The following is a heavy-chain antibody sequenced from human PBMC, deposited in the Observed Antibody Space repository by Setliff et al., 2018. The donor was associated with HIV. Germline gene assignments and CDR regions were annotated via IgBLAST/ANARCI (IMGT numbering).Heavy chain of an antibody. D-gene: IGHD6-13*01. CDR2: ISDSGAGT. CDR3: AKGTHSSSWYPAHEAHAFDI. Sequence: QPGGSLRLSCAASGFTFITYGMSWVRQAPGKGLEWVSTISDSGAGTYYADSVKGRFTISRDNSKNTLYLQMNSLRAEDTAVFYCAKGTHSSSWYPAHEAHAFDIWGQGTMVTVSS. J-gene: IGHJ3*02. V-gene: IGHV3-23*01. CDR1: GFTFITYG.